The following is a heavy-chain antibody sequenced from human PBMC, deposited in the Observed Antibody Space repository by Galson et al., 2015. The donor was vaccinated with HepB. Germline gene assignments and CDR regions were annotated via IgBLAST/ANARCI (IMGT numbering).Heavy chain of an antibody. Sequence: SLRLSCAASGFTFSSYAMHWVRQAPGKGLEWVAVISYDGSNKYYADSVKGRFTISRDNSKNTLYLQMNSLRAEDTAVYYCARGSYGDDYYYYGMDVWGQGTTVTVSS. D-gene: IGHD4-17*01. CDR1: GFTFSSYA. J-gene: IGHJ6*02. CDR3: ARGSYGDDYYYYGMDV. V-gene: IGHV3-30-3*01. CDR2: ISYDGSNK.